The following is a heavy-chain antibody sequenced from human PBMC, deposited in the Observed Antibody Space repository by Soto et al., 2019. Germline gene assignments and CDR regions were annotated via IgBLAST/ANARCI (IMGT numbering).Heavy chain of an antibody. CDR2: ISYDGSKQ. V-gene: IGHV3-30*18. J-gene: IGHJ3*01. CDR3: AKGTPALEA. Sequence: QMQLVESGGGVVQPGRSLRLSCAASGFTFSSYGMYWVRQAPGKGLEWVAVISYDGSKQYYADSVKGRFTISRDNSKNPLYLQMNSLRTEDTSVYYCAKGTPALEAWGQGTMVTVSS. CDR1: GFTFSSYG. D-gene: IGHD1-1*01.